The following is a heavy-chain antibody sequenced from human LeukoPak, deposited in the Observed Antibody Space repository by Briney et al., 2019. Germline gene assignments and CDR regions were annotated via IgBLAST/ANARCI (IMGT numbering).Heavy chain of an antibody. CDR2: ISGSGGST. CDR1: GFTFSRYA. J-gene: IGHJ5*02. CDR3: AKPAPGTIFGVVMRRFKNWFDP. D-gene: IGHD3-3*01. V-gene: IGHV3-23*01. Sequence: GGSLRLSCAASGFTFSRYAMSWVRQAPGKGLEWVSAISGSGGSTYYADSVKGRFTISRDNSKNTLYLQMNSLRAEDTAVYYCAKPAPGTIFGVVMRRFKNWFDPWGQGTLVTVSS.